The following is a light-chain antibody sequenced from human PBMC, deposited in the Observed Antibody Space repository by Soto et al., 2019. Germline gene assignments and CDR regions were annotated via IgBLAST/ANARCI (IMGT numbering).Light chain of an antibody. V-gene: IGLV2-11*01. J-gene: IGLJ3*02. CDR1: SSDVGGYDF. Sequence: QSALTQPRSVSGSPGQSVTIFCTGTSSDVGGYDFVSWYQQHPGKAPKLVIYDVNKRPSGVPDRFSGSKSGNTASLTISGLQAEDEADYYCCSYAGSYTWVFGGGTKVTVL. CDR3: CSYAGSYTWV. CDR2: DVN.